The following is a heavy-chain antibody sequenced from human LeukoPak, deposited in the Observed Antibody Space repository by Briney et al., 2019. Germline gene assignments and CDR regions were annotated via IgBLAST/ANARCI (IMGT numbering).Heavy chain of an antibody. Sequence: GGSLRLSCAASGFTFGSYGMHWVRQAPGKGLEWVAVIWYDGSNKYYADSVKGRFTISRDNSKNTLYLQMNSLRAEDTAVYYCARGGPKPTRYGSGRYYFDYWGQGTLVTVSS. D-gene: IGHD3-10*01. CDR1: GFTFGSYG. CDR2: IWYDGSNK. J-gene: IGHJ4*02. V-gene: IGHV3-33*01. CDR3: ARGGPKPTRYGSGRYYFDY.